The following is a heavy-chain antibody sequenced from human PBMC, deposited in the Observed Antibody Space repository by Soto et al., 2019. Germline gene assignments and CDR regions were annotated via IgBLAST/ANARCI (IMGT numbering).Heavy chain of an antibody. CDR2: IYHSGST. V-gene: IGHV4-30-2*01. CDR1: GGSVRSGGYS. J-gene: IGHJ5*02. CDR3: ARVPYP. Sequence: TVADSGGSVRSGGYSLSWIRQPAGKGLEWIAYIYHSGSTYYNPSLKSRVTISVDRSKNQFSLKLSSMTAADTAVYYCARVPYPRGQGTLVTVSS.